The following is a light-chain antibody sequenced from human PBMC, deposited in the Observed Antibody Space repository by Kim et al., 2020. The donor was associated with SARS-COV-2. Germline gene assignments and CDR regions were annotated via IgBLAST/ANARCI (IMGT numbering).Light chain of an antibody. V-gene: IGKV1-5*03. CDR2: GAS. Sequence: DIQMTQSPSTLSASVGDRVTITCRASQSLSSYLAWYQQKAGEAPKLLIYGASGLETGVPSRFSGSGSGTEFTLTISSLQPDDFATYYCQQYSNGWTLGQGTKVDIK. J-gene: IGKJ1*01. CDR3: QQYSNGWT. CDR1: QSLSSY.